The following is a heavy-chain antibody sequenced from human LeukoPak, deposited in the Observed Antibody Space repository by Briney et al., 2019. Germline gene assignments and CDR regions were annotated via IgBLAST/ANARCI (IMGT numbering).Heavy chain of an antibody. Sequence: GGSLRLSCAASGFTFSTYWMHWVRQAPGEGLVWVSRINSDGSSTTYADSVKGRFTISRDNAKNTLYLQMNSLRVEDTAVYYCARVKLASQTAWFDPWGQGTLVSVSS. J-gene: IGHJ5*02. CDR1: GFTFSTYW. V-gene: IGHV3-74*01. CDR3: ARVKLASQTAWFDP. CDR2: INSDGSST.